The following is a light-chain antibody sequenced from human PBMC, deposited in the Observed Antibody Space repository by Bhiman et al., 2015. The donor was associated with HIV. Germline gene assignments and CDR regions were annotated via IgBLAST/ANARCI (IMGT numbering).Light chain of an antibody. V-gene: IGLV2-14*02. J-gene: IGLJ3*02. CDR1: RSDIGSYHL. Sequence: QSALTQTASVSGSPGQSITISCTGTRSDIGSYHLVSRYQQHPGKAPKLIIYDVYERPSGVSDRFSGSKSGYTASLTISGLQPEDEADYYCTSYSSRNTLGVFGAGTKVDRP. CDR3: TSYSSRNTLGV. CDR2: DVY.